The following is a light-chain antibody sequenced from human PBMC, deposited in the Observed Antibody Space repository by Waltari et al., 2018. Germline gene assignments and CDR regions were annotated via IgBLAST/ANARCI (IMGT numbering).Light chain of an antibody. CDR3: QQTYKIPRT. CDR1: QDSIRY. CDR2: AVS. Sequence: DIQMTQSPSSLSASVGDRVTITCRASQDSIRYLKWYQQKPGKAPKLLSYAVSSLQSGVPSRFSGSGSGTDFTLTITSLQPEDFASYYCQQTYKIPRTFGQGTKVEIK. J-gene: IGKJ1*01. V-gene: IGKV1-39*01.